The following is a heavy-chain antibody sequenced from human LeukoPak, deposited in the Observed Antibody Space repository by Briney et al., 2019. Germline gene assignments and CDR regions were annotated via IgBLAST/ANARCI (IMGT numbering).Heavy chain of an antibody. D-gene: IGHD3-10*01. J-gene: IGHJ6*04. V-gene: IGHV5-10-1*01. CDR2: IDPSDSYT. CDR3: ARLAVKGGSGSYYKRSSYGMDV. Sequence: GESLKISCKGSGYSFTSYWISWVRQMPGKGLEWMGRIDPSDSYTNYSPSFQGHVTISADKSISTAYLQWSSLKASDTAMYYCARLAVKGGSGSYYKRSSYGMDVWGKGTTVTVFS. CDR1: GYSFTSYW.